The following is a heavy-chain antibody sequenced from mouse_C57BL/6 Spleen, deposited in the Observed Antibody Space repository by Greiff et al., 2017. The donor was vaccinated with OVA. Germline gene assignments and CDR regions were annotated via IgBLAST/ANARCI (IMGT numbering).Heavy chain of an antibody. J-gene: IGHJ4*01. CDR2: IGPGSGST. CDR3: ARRAYDRDYCAMDY. CDR1: GYTFTDYY. V-gene: IGHV1-77*01. D-gene: IGHD1-1*01. Sequence: QVQLKQSGAELVKPGASVKISCKASGYTFTDYYINWVKQRPGQGLEWIGKIGPGSGSTYYNEKFKGKATLTADTSSSTAYMQLSSLTSEDSAVYFGARRAYDRDYCAMDYWGQGTSVTVSS.